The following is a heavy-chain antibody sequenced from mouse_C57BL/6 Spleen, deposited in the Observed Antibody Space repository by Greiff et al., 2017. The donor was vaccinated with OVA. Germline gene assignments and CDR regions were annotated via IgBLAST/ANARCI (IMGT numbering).Heavy chain of an antibody. CDR2: IFPGSGST. CDR1: GYSFTDYY. J-gene: IGHJ1*03. D-gene: IGHD1-1*01. CDR3: ARDYYGSSQPHGYLDV. Sequence: QVQLQQSGPELVKPGASVKISCTASGYSFTDYYINWVRQRPGQGLEWLGWIFPGSGSTYYNEQFKGTATLTVDTSSSTAYMLLSRLTSEDCAVYFGARDYYGSSQPHGYLDVWGTGTTVTVSS. V-gene: IGHV1-75*01.